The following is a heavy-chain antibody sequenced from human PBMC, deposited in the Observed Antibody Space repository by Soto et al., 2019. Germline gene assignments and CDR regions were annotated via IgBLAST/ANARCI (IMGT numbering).Heavy chain of an antibody. CDR2: ITSDTKTI. V-gene: IGHV3-48*02. J-gene: IGHJ4*02. CDR1: GFKLSIYS. Sequence: ESGGALVQPGGSLRLSCAASGFKLSIYSMNWVRQAPGKGLEWSAYITSDTKTIKYGDSVKGRFTISRDNAKNSVYLQMNDLSDEDTAVYYCARSVEGHFDYWGQGTVVTVSS. CDR3: ARSVEGHFDY. D-gene: IGHD6-19*01.